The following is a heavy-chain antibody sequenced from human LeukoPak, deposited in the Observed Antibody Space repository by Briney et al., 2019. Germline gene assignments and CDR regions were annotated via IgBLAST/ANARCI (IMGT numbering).Heavy chain of an antibody. CDR1: GFTFSSYA. Sequence: PGGSLRLSCAASGFTFSSYAMSWVRQAPGKGLEWVSAISGSGGSTYYADSVKGRFTISRDNSKNTLYLQMNSLRAEDTAVYYCATGIAVAGICFDYWGQGTLVTVSS. D-gene: IGHD6-19*01. J-gene: IGHJ4*02. CDR3: ATGIAVAGICFDY. CDR2: ISGSGGST. V-gene: IGHV3-23*01.